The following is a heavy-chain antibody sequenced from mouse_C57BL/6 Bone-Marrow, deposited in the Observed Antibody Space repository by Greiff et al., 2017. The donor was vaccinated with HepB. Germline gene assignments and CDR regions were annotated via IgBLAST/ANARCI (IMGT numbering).Heavy chain of an antibody. CDR1: GYTFTSYW. CDR2: IYPGSGST. Sequence: QVQLQQPVAELVKPGASVKMSCKASGYTFTSYWITWVKQRPGQGLEWIGDIYPGSGSTNYNEKFKSKATLTVDTSSSTAYMQLSSLTSEDSAVYYCAREYYYGSSLRFAYWGQGTLVTVSA. D-gene: IGHD1-1*01. CDR3: AREYYYGSSLRFAY. J-gene: IGHJ3*01. V-gene: IGHV1-55*01.